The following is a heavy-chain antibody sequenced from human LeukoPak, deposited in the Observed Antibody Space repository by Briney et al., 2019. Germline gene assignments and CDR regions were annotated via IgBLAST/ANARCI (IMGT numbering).Heavy chain of an antibody. J-gene: IGHJ4*02. V-gene: IGHV4-4*07. D-gene: IGHD3-22*01. Sequence: SETLSLTCTVSGGSISSYYWSWIRQPAGKGLEWIGRIYTSGSTNYNPSLKSRVTMSVDTSKNQFSLKLSSVTAADTAVYYCARHYGTTGYFSSFFDRWGQGTLVTVSS. CDR3: ARHYGTTGYFSSFFDR. CDR2: IYTSGST. CDR1: GGSISSYY.